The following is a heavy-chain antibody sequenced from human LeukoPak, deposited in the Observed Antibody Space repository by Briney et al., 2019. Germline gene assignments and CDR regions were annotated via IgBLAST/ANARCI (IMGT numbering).Heavy chain of an antibody. J-gene: IGHJ6*03. CDR1: GFTFSSYI. CDR2: ISSSSSYI. V-gene: IGHV3-21*01. Sequence: GGSLRLSRAASGFTFSSYIMNWVRQAPGKGLEWVSSISSSSSYIYYTDSVKGRFTISRDNAKNSLYLQMNSLRAEDTAVYYCARDSAPGYCSSTSCFPIDVWGKGTTVTVSS. D-gene: IGHD2-2*01. CDR3: ARDSAPGYCSSTSCFPIDV.